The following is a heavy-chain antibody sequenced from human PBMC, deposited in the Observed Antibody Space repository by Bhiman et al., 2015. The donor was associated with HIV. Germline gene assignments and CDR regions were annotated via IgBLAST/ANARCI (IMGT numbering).Heavy chain of an antibody. J-gene: IGHJ4*02. Sequence: DVHLVESGGGLIQPGGSLRLSCAASGFTVITSYMSWVRQAPGKGLEWVSVIYSDGNTFYADSVKGRFTISRDNARKTLYLQMNSLRVEDTAVYYCARVGPALYWGQGTLVTVSS. CDR3: ARVGPALY. CDR1: GFTVITSY. V-gene: IGHV3-53*01. CDR2: IYSDGNT.